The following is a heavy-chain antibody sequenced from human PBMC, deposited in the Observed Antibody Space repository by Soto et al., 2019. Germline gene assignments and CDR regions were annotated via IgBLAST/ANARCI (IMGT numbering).Heavy chain of an antibody. J-gene: IGHJ4*02. D-gene: IGHD5-18*01. CDR3: ARDHPHSYGVYYFDY. CDR1: GGSISDYY. Sequence: SETLSLTCTVSGGSISDYYWNWIRQSPGKGLEWIGYIYSSGSTHYNPSLQNRVTISIDTSKNQVSLKVNSVTAADTAVYYCARDHPHSYGVYYFDYWGQGTPVTV. CDR2: IYSSGST. V-gene: IGHV4-59*01.